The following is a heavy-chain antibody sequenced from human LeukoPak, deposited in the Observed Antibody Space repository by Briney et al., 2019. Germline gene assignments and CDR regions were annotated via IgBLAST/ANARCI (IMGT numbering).Heavy chain of an antibody. CDR2: IYWNDDK. Sequence: SGPTLVKPTQTLTLTCTFSGFSLTTSGLGVGWIRQPPGKALEWLALIYWNDDKRYSPSLKSRLTITKDTSKNQVVLTMTHMDPVDTATYYCVYRPPKSIAAPGVEYFLNWGQGTLVTVSS. CDR3: VYRPPKSIAAPGVEYFLN. CDR1: GFSLTTSGLG. V-gene: IGHV2-5*01. D-gene: IGHD6-13*01. J-gene: IGHJ1*01.